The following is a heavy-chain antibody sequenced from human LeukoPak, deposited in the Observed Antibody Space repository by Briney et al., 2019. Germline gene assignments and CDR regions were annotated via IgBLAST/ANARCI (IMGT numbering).Heavy chain of an antibody. CDR1: GGTFSSYA. J-gene: IGHJ6*03. V-gene: IGHV1-69*04. D-gene: IGHD4-23*01. CDR2: IIPILGIT. CDR3: ARTVVTGYYYYYMDV. Sequence: GASVKVSCKASGGTFSSYAISWVRQAPGEGLEWMGRIIPILGITNYAQKFQGRVTITADKSTSTAYMELSSLRSEDTAVYYCARTVVTGYYYYYMDVWGKGTTVTVSS.